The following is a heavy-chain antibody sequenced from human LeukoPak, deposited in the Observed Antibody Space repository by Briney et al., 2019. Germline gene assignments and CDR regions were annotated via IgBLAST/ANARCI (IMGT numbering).Heavy chain of an antibody. CDR2: FDPEDGET. V-gene: IGHV1-24*01. CDR3: ATTEPGQCSGTSCYYTFDY. J-gene: IGHJ4*02. Sequence: ASVKVSCKVCGYTLTELSMHWVRQAPGKGLEWMGGFDPEDGETIYAQKFQGRVTMTEDTSTDTAYMELSSLRSEDTAAYYCATTEPGQCSGTSCYYTFDYWGQGTLVTVSS. D-gene: IGHD2-2*01. CDR1: GYTLTELS.